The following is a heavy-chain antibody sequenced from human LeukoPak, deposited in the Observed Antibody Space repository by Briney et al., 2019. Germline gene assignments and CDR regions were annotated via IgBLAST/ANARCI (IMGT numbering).Heavy chain of an antibody. J-gene: IGHJ4*02. CDR3: ARANGYSSGWYSYYFDY. V-gene: IGHV4-61*01. D-gene: IGHD6-13*01. Sequence: SETLSLTCTVSGGSVSGGSYYWSWIRQPPGKGLEWIGYIYYSGSTNYNPSLKSRVTISVDTSKNQFSLKLSSVTAADTAVYYCARANGYSSGWYSYYFDYWGQGTLVTVSS. CDR1: GGSVSGGSYY. CDR2: IYYSGST.